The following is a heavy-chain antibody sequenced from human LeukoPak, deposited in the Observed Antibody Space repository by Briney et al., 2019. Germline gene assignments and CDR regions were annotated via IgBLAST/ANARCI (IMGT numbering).Heavy chain of an antibody. Sequence: PSETLSLTCAVYGGSFSGYYWSWIRQPPGKGLEWIGEINHNGSTNYNPSLKSRVTISVDTSKNQFSLKLSSVTAADTAVYYCARVAFTEQQLITPFDYWGQGTLVTVSS. CDR3: ARVAFTEQQLITPFDY. CDR1: GGSFSGYY. D-gene: IGHD6-13*01. J-gene: IGHJ4*02. CDR2: INHNGST. V-gene: IGHV4-34*01.